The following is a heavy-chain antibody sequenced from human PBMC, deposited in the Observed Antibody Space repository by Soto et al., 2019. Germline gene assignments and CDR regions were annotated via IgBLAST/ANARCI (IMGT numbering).Heavy chain of an antibody. CDR1: GFTFRSYS. Sequence: GGSLRLSCAASGFTFRSYSMNWVRQAPGKGLEWVSYISSSSNKIHYADSVKGRFTISRDNAKNSLYLQMNSLRAEDTAVYYCARGEFCSGGSCYSSGDYYYYYYMDVWGKGTTVTVSS. D-gene: IGHD2-15*01. CDR2: ISSSSNKI. V-gene: IGHV3-48*01. CDR3: ARGEFCSGGSCYSSGDYYYYYYMDV. J-gene: IGHJ6*03.